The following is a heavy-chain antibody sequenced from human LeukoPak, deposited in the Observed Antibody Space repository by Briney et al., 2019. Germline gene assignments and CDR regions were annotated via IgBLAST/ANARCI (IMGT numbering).Heavy chain of an antibody. CDR2: INHSGST. J-gene: IGHJ4*02. V-gene: IGHV4-34*01. CDR3: ARRVVSASLSY. D-gene: IGHD2-21*02. Sequence: MTSETLSLTCAVYGGSFSGYYWSWIRQPPGKGLEWIGEINHSGSTHYNPSLRSRLIISVDTSKNQFSLKLTSVTAADTAVYYCARRVVSASLSYWGQGTLVTVSS. CDR1: GGSFSGYY.